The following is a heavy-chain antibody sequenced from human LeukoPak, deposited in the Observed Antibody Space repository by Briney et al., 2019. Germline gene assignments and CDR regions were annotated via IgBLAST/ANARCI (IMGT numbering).Heavy chain of an antibody. V-gene: IGHV3-23*01. J-gene: IGHJ5*02. D-gene: IGHD2-2*01. CDR1: GFTFSSYA. Sequence: GGSLRLSCAASGFTFSSYAMSWVRQAPGKGLEWVSAISGGGGSTYYADSVKGRFTISRDNSKNTLYLQMNSLRAEDTAVYYCAKFGVVVPAADNWFDPWGQGTLVTVSS. CDR3: AKFGVVVPAADNWFDP. CDR2: ISGGGGST.